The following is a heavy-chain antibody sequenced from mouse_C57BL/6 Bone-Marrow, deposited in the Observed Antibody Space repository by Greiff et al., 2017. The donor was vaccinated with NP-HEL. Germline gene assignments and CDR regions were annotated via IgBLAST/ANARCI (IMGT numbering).Heavy chain of an antibody. CDR1: GFTFSDYY. Sequence: EVQRVESEGGLVQPGSSMKLSCTASGFTFSDYYMAWVRQVPEKGLEWVANINYDGSSTYYLDSLKSRFIISRDNAKNILYLQMRSLKSEDTATYYCAREGGLRRRTYAMDYWGQGTSVTVS. V-gene: IGHV5-16*01. J-gene: IGHJ4*01. CDR3: AREGGLRRRTYAMDY. CDR2: INYDGSST. D-gene: IGHD2-4*01.